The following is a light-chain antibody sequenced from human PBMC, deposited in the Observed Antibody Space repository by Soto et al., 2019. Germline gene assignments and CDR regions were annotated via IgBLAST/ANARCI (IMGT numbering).Light chain of an antibody. Sequence: QSALTQPASVSGSPGQSITISCTGTSSDVGSYNLVSWYQQHPGKAPQLIIYEGSKRPSGVSNRFSGSKSGNTASLTISGRQAEDEADYYCCSYAGSSTYWVFGGGTKLTV. CDR3: CSYAGSSTYWV. CDR1: SSDVGSYNL. J-gene: IGLJ3*02. V-gene: IGLV2-23*01. CDR2: EGS.